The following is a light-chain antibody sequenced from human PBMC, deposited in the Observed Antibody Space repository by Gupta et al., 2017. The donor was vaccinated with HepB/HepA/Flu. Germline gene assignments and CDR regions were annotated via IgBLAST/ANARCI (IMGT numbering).Light chain of an antibody. CDR2: DSS. V-gene: IGLV3-21*03. CDR1: SIGSES. Sequence: SYVLTQPPSGSVAPRNAARVICTVNSIGSESAHWHKQKPGQARVLLVYDSSDRPSGIPERFSCSTSTTTATLIIGRGEAGDEDDYYCQVSDSNSGVFGGGTRLTVL. CDR3: QVSDSNSGV. J-gene: IGLJ3*02.